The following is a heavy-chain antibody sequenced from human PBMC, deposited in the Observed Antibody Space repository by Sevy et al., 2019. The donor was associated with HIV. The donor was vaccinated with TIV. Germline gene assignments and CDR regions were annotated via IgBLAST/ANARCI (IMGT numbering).Heavy chain of an antibody. J-gene: IGHJ6*02. Sequence: ASVKVSCKASGGTFSSYAISWVRQAPGQGLEWMGGIIPIFGTANYAQKFQGRVTITADESTSTAYMELSSLRSEDTAVYYCARGRAYYYYYGMDVWGQGTTVTVSS. CDR3: ARGRAYYYYYGMDV. V-gene: IGHV1-69*13. CDR2: IIPIFGTA. CDR1: GGTFSSYA.